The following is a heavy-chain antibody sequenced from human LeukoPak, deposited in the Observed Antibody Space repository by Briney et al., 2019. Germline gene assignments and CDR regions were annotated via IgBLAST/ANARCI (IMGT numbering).Heavy chain of an antibody. CDR2: INPNSGGT. D-gene: IGHD2-2*02. CDR3: ARADSLYTGLAVATATRYTRMVTWFDP. V-gene: IGHV1-2*02. Sequence: ASVKVSCKASGYSFSGYYIHWVRQAPGQGLEWMGWINPNSGGTQFKQNFQGRVTMTRDTSISTAYLELSALRSDDTAIYYCARADSLYTGLAVATATRYTRMVTWFDPWGQGTLVTVSS. J-gene: IGHJ5*02. CDR1: GYSFSGYY.